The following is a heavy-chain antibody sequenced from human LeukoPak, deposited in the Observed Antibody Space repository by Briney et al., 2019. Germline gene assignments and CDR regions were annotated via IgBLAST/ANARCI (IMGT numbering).Heavy chain of an antibody. D-gene: IGHD5-12*01. V-gene: IGHV4-39*01. CDR2: IYYSGST. Sequence: SETLSLTCTVFGGSINSKSYYWGWIRQPPGKGLEWIASIYYSGSTYYNPSLKSRVTISVDTSQNQFSLKLSSVTAADTAVYYCARRVATNNYYYYYGLDVWGQGTTVTVPS. CDR3: ARRVATNNYYYYYGLDV. CDR1: GGSINSKSYY. J-gene: IGHJ6*02.